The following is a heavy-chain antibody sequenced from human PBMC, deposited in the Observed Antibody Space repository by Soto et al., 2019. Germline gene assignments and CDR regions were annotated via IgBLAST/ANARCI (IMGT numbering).Heavy chain of an antibody. CDR1: GYTFTDYW. Sequence: GESLKISCKGSGYTFTDYWIGWVRQLPGKGPEWMGIIYPGDSDTRYSPSFQGHVTISADKSISTAYLQWSSLKASDTAMYYCARPSESNGEIHFDYWGQGTLVTVSS. CDR2: IYPGDSDT. D-gene: IGHD7-27*01. CDR3: ARPSESNGEIHFDY. V-gene: IGHV5-51*01. J-gene: IGHJ4*02.